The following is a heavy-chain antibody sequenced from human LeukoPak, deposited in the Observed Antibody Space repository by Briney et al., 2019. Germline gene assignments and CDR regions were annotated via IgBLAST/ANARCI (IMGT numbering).Heavy chain of an antibody. CDR1: GFTVSSNY. CDR2: IYSGGNT. J-gene: IGHJ4*02. D-gene: IGHD3-10*01. Sequence: PGGSLRLSCAASGFTVSSNYMNWVRQAPGKGLEWVSVIYSGGNTYYADSVKGRFTISRDNFKNTLYLQMNSLRAEDTALYYCARDSGSGSGNFDYWGQGTLVTVSP. V-gene: IGHV3-53*01. CDR3: ARDSGSGSGNFDY.